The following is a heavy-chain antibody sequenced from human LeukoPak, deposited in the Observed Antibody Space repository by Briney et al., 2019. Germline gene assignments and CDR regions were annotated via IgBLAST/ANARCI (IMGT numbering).Heavy chain of an antibody. D-gene: IGHD3-22*01. Sequence: SETLSLTCAVSGGSISSGGYSWSWIRQPPGKGLEWIGEINHSGSTNYNPSLKSRVTISVDTSKNQFSLKLSSVTAADTAVYYCARETNYYDSSGYYYGYYFDYWGQGTLVTVSS. CDR2: INHSGST. V-gene: IGHV4-34*01. J-gene: IGHJ4*02. CDR3: ARETNYYDSSGYYYGYYFDY. CDR1: GGSISSGGYS.